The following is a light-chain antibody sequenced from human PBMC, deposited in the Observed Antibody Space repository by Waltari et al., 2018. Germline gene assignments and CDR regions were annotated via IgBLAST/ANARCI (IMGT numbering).Light chain of an antibody. J-gene: IGKJ2*01. CDR1: QNINNY. CDR3: QQYDILPYT. V-gene: IGKV1-33*01. CDR2: DAS. Sequence: DIQMTQSPSSLSAYEGDRVTITCQASQNINNYLNWYQQKPGEAPKLLIYDASNLERGVPSRFSGSRSGTDFTFTISSLQPEDIATYYCQQYDILPYTFGRGTKLEIK.